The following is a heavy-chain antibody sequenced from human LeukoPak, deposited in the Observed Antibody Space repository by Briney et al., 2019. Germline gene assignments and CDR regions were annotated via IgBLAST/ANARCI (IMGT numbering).Heavy chain of an antibody. D-gene: IGHD4-11*01. V-gene: IGHV4-61*02. Sequence: SETLSLTCTVSGGSISSGSYYWSWIRQPAGKGLEWIGRIYTSGSTNYNPSLKSRVTISVDTSKNQFSLKLSSVTAADTAVYYCARDTTPDDMAGYFDLWGRGTLVTVSS. J-gene: IGHJ2*01. CDR2: IYTSGST. CDR3: ARDTTPDDMAGYFDL. CDR1: GGSISSGSYY.